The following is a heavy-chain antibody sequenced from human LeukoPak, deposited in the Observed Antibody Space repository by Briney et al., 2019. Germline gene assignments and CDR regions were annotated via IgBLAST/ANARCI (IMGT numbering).Heavy chain of an antibody. CDR3: ARDVSPPVRAAADHCFDY. V-gene: IGHV3-11*01. CDR1: GFTFSDYY. J-gene: IGHJ4*02. Sequence: GGSLRLSCAASGFTFSDYYMSWIRQAPGKGLEWVSYISSSGSTIYYADSVKGRFTISRDNAKNSLYLQMNSLRAEDTAGYYCARDVSPPVRAAADHCFDYWGQGTLVTVSS. CDR2: ISSSGSTI. D-gene: IGHD2-2*01.